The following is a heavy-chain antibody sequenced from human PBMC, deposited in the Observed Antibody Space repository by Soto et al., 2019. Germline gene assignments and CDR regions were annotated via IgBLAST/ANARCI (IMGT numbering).Heavy chain of an antibody. CDR3: ARGGSSSDY. CDR1: GGTFSTYA. Sequence: QVQLVQSGAELKKPGSSVKVSCKAFGGTFSTYAVSWVRQAPGQGLEWVGGIIPSTGSTNHAQKFQGRVTITADESTRTVYMELTSLRSDDTAAYYCARGGSSSDYWGQGTLVTVSS. CDR2: IIPSTGST. J-gene: IGHJ4*02. V-gene: IGHV1-69*12. D-gene: IGHD6-13*01.